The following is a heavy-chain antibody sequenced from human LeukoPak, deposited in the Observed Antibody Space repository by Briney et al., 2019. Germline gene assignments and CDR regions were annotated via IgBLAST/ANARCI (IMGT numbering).Heavy chain of an antibody. Sequence: GGSLRLSRAASGFTFSSYAMSWVRQAPGKGLEWVSAISGSGGSTYYADSVKGRFTISRDNSKNTLYLQMNSLRAEDTAVYYCARGYCSGGSCYGWYFDYWGQGTLVTVSS. CDR2: ISGSGGST. V-gene: IGHV3-23*01. CDR3: ARGYCSGGSCYGWYFDY. CDR1: GFTFSSYA. D-gene: IGHD2-15*01. J-gene: IGHJ4*02.